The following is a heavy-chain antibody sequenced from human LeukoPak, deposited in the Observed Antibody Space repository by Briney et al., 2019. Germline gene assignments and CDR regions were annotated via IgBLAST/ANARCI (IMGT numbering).Heavy chain of an antibody. CDR3: ARALAVTGRGPRDFDF. Sequence: GASVKVSCKASGYTFTSYGINWVQQAPGQGLEWVGWVSAFNGHTFYAQKFQGRITMTTDTSTSTAHMELRSLTSDDTAVYYCARALAVTGRGPRDFDFWGQGTLVTVSS. J-gene: IGHJ4*02. D-gene: IGHD6-19*01. CDR1: GYTFTSYG. V-gene: IGHV1-18*01. CDR2: VSAFNGHT.